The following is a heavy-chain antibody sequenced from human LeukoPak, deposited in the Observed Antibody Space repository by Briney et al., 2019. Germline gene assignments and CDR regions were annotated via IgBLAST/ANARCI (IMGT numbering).Heavy chain of an antibody. CDR2: IYSGGTT. D-gene: IGHD5-12*01. CDR1: GFTVSTDY. V-gene: IGHV3-66*01. J-gene: IGHJ4*02. Sequence: GGSLRLSCAASGFTVSTDYMTWVRQAPGKGLEWVSVIYSGGTTYYADSVKGRFSISRDNSKNTLYLQMNSLRAEDTAVYYCARYDYGRSGFDYWGQGTLVTVSS. CDR3: ARYDYGRSGFDY.